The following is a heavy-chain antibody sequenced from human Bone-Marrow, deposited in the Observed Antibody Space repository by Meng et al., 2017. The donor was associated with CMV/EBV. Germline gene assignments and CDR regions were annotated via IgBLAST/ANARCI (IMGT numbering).Heavy chain of an antibody. Sequence: YASSWVRRAPGQGLEWMGGIIPIFGTANYAQKFQGRVTITADKSTSTAYMELSSLRSEDTAVYYCAGGYCSGGSCYSKGPPVYNWFDPWGQGTLVTVSS. CDR1: YA. J-gene: IGHJ5*02. D-gene: IGHD2-15*01. CDR3: AGGYCSGGSCYSKGPPVYNWFDP. CDR2: IIPIFGTA. V-gene: IGHV1-69*06.